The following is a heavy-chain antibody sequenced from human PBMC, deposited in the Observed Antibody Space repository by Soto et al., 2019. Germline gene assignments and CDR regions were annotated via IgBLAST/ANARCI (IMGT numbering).Heavy chain of an antibody. J-gene: IGHJ6*04. V-gene: IGHV4-34*01. D-gene: IGHD3-3*01. CDR3: ARATLWSCYLRVLACSMLV. CDR1: GGSFSGYY. Sequence: QVQLQQWGAGLLKPSEPLSLTCAVYGGSFSGYYWSWIRQRPGKGLEWLGEINHSGSTNYNPYLTSRVNMSVGSTYNQSSLRLSPVDAAISGVYYCARATLWSCYLRVLACSMLVWGKGTTIMVPS. CDR2: INHSGST.